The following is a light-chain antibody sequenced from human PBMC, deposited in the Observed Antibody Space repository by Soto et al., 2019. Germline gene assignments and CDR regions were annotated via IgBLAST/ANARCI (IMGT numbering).Light chain of an antibody. CDR3: QQYNSYSWT. CDR1: QSISSW. Sequence: DIQMTQSPSTLSASVGDRVTTTSRAIQSISSWLAWYQQKPGKAPKLLIYDASSLESGVPSRFSGSGSGTEFTLTISSLQPDDFATYYCQQYNSYSWTFGHGTKLDIK. V-gene: IGKV1-5*01. J-gene: IGKJ1*01. CDR2: DAS.